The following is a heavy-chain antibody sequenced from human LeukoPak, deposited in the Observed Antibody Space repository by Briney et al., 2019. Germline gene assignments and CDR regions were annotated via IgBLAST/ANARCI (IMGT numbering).Heavy chain of an antibody. Sequence: ASVKVSCKASGGTFSSYAISWVRQAPGQGLEWMGGIIPIFGTANYAQKFQGRVTITADESTSTTYMELSSLRSEDTAVYYCARALTGGYCSSTSWYRGGFDYWGQGTLVTVSS. V-gene: IGHV1-69*13. J-gene: IGHJ4*02. CDR3: ARALTGGYCSSTSWYRGGFDY. D-gene: IGHD2-2*01. CDR1: GGTFSSYA. CDR2: IIPIFGTA.